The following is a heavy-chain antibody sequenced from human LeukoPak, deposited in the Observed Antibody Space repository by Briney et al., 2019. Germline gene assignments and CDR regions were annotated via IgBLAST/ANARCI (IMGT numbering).Heavy chain of an antibody. J-gene: IGHJ4*02. D-gene: IGHD4-17*01. CDR2: IIPIFGTA. Sequence: SVKVSCKASGGTFSIYAISWVRQAPGQGLEWMGGIIPIFGTANYAQKFQGRVTITADESTSTAYMELSSLRSEDTAVYYCARLEITTVTTSDYWGQGTLVTVSS. CDR3: ARLEITTVTTSDY. CDR1: GGTFSIYA. V-gene: IGHV1-69*13.